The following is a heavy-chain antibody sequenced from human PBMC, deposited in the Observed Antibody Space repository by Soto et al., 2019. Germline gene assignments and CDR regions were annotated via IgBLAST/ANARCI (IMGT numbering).Heavy chain of an antibody. V-gene: IGHV1-18*01. J-gene: IGHJ4*02. CDR2: ISGYNGNT. CDR1: GYIFSNYG. Sequence: QVQLVQSGAEVKKPGASVKVSCKTSGYIFSNYGISWVRQAPGHGLECVGWISGYNGNTYYAQKFQGRVTMTTDTSTSTVYMELRGLRSDDTAVYYCARDPRFDDYWGQGTLVTVSS. D-gene: IGHD3-16*01. CDR3: ARDPRFDDY.